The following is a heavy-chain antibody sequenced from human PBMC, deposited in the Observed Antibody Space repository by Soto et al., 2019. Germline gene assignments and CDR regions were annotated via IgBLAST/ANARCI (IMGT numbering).Heavy chain of an antibody. J-gene: IGHJ6*03. CDR1: GFTFSSFA. CDR3: ATSPELGYCRGGSCYKKAYYYMDV. D-gene: IGHD2-15*01. CDR2: ISGSGVST. Sequence: GGSLRLSCAASGFTFSSFAMNWVRQAPGKGLEWVSVISGSGVSTYYADSVEGRFTISRDNSKNTLYLQMNSLRAEDTAVYFCATSPELGYCRGGSCYKKAYYYMDVWGKGTTVTVSS. V-gene: IGHV3-23*01.